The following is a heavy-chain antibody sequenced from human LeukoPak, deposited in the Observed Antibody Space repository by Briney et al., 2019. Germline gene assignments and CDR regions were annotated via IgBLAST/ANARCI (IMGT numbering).Heavy chain of an antibody. J-gene: IGHJ4*02. D-gene: IGHD2-15*01. CDR3: AKDHSSCRGASCLLHQV. CDR1: GFIFNTYA. CDR2: ISRDGGST. V-gene: IGHV3-23*01. Sequence: GGSLRLSCAASGFIFNTYAMSWVRRAPGKGLEWVSAISRDGGSTWYADSVEGRFTISRDNSKNTLYLLLNSVRAEDTATYYCAKDHSSCRGASCLLHQVWGQGTLVTVSS.